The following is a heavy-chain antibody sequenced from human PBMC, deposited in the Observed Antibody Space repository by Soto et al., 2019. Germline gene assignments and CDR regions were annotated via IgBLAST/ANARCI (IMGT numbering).Heavy chain of an antibody. Sequence: QVXLXXXXXXVXXPXXSVKVXXKASGYIXXNYGIAWVRXXPGQGLEWMGWISPYSGNTHYASKVQGRLTMTTDTSTSTAYMDLGSLTSDDTAVYYCAMVDNYVTPTPQDVWGQGTTVTVSS. CDR1: GYIXXNYG. J-gene: IGHJ6*02. CDR3: AMVDNYVTPTPQDV. V-gene: IGHV1-18*01. CDR2: ISPYSGNT. D-gene: IGHD3-16*01.